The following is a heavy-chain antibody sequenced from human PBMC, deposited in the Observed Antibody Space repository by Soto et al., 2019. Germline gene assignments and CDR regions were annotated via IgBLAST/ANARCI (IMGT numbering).Heavy chain of an antibody. CDR1: GFTFSSYA. D-gene: IGHD6-13*01. J-gene: IGHJ5*02. CDR3: AKGGYSGSWYRWFDP. CDR2: ISGSGGST. V-gene: IGHV3-23*01. Sequence: GGSLRLSCAASGFTFSSYAMSWVRQAPGKGLEWVSAISGSGGSTYYADSVKGRFTISRDNSKNTLYLQMNSLRAEDTAVYYCAKGGYSGSWYRWFDPWGQGTLVTVSS.